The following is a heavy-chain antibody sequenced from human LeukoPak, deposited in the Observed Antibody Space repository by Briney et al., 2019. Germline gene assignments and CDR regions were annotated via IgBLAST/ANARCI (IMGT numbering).Heavy chain of an antibody. CDR2: IYYSGST. CDR1: GGSISSYY. V-gene: IGHV4-59*12. CDR3: ARSRDSGSYHIFDY. J-gene: IGHJ4*02. D-gene: IGHD1-26*01. Sequence: SETLSLTCTVSGGSISSYYWSWIRQSPGKGLEWIGYIYYSGSTNYNPSLKSRVTISVDTSKNQFSLKLSSVTAADTAVYYCARSRDSGSYHIFDYWGQGTLVTVSS.